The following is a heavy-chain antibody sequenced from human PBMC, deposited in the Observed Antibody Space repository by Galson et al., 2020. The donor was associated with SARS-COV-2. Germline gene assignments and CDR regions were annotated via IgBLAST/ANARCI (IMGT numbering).Heavy chain of an antibody. CDR1: GFSLTTSGVG. CDR2: IYWNDDK. Sequence: ESGPTLVKPTQTLTLTCTFSGFSLTTSGVGVGWIRQPPGKALEWLTLIYWNDDKRYSPSLKSRLTITKDTSKNQVVITMTNMDPVDTATYFCAHSAPSSLTIFGVVIVKDYFDYWGQGTLVTVSS. D-gene: IGHD3-3*01. CDR3: AHSAPSSLTIFGVVIVKDYFDY. J-gene: IGHJ4*02. V-gene: IGHV2-5*01.